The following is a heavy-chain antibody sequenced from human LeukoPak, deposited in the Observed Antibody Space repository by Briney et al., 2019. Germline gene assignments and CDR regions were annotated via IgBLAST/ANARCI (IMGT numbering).Heavy chain of an antibody. CDR2: INHSGST. J-gene: IGHJ4*02. D-gene: IGHD3-22*01. CDR3: ARYSGYYLSYFDY. Sequence: PSETLSLTCAVYEGSFSGYYWSWIRQPPGKGLEWIGEINHSGSTNYNPSLKSRVTISVDTFKNQFSLKLSSVTAADTAVYYCARYSGYYLSYFDYWGQGTLVTVSS. CDR1: EGSFSGYY. V-gene: IGHV4-34*01.